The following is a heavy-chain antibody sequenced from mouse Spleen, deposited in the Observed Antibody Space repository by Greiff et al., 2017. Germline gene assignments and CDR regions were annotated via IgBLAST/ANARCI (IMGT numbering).Heavy chain of an antibody. D-gene: IGHD1-1*01. CDR3: AREENYYGSHWYFDV. V-gene: IGHV1-39*01. Sequence: EVKLQQSGPELVKPGASVKISCKASGYSFTDYNMNWVKQSIGKSLEWIGVINPNFGTTSYNQKFKGKATLTVDQSSSTAYMQLNSLTSEDSAVYFCAREENYYGSHWYFDVWGTGTTVTVSS. CDR1: GYSFTDYN. J-gene: IGHJ1*03. CDR2: INPNFGTT.